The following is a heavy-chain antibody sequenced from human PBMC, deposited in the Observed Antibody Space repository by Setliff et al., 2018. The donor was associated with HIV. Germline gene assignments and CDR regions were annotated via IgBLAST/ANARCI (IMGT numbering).Heavy chain of an antibody. Sequence: ASVKVSCKVSGYTLTEFSMHWVRQAPGKGLEWMGGFDPEEGETMYAQKFQGRVTVTEDTSSDTAYMELSSLRSEDTAVYYCEPWRKVAAPGVWFSAHDYWGQGTLVTVSS. CDR2: FDPEEGET. D-gene: IGHD2-15*01. V-gene: IGHV1-24*01. CDR3: EPWRKVAAPGVWFSAHDY. J-gene: IGHJ4*02. CDR1: GYTLTEFS.